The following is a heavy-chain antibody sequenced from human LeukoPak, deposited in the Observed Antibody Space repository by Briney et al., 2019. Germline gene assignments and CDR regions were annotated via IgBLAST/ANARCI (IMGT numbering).Heavy chain of an antibody. J-gene: IGHJ3*02. CDR2: IYYSGST. D-gene: IGHD2-2*02. CDR1: GGSISSYY. CDR3: AREQVVPAAITGDDAFDI. V-gene: IGHV4-59*12. Sequence: SETLSLTCTVSGGSISSYYWSWIRQPPGKGLEWIGYIYYSGSTNYRPSLKSRVTISVDTSNNQFSLKLSSVTAADTAVYYCAREQVVPAAITGDDAFDIWGQGTMVTVSS.